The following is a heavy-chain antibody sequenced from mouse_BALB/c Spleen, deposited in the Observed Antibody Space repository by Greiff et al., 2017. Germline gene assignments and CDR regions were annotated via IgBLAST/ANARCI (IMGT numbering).Heavy chain of an antibody. CDR1: GYSITSDYA. CDR3: ARGTTTFDY. J-gene: IGHJ2*01. D-gene: IGHD1-1*01. Sequence: EVHLVESGPGLVKPSQSLSLTCTVTGYSITSDYAWNWIRQFPGNKLEGMGYISYSGSTSYNPSLKSRISITRDTSKNQFFLQLNSVTTEDTATYCCARGTTTFDYWGQGTTLTVSS. CDR2: ISYSGST. V-gene: IGHV3-2*02.